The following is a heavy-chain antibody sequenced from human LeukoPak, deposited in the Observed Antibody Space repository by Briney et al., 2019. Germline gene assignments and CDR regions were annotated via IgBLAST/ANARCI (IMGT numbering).Heavy chain of an antibody. J-gene: IGHJ4*02. CDR3: ARVRSYGDSAY. D-gene: IGHD4-17*01. CDR1: GFTFSSFS. V-gene: IGHV3-48*04. CDR2: IASSSSSM. Sequence: PGGSLRLSCAASGFTFSSFSMNWIRQAPGKGLEWISYIASSSSSMYYADSVKGRFTISRDNAKNSLYLQMSSLTAEDTAVYYCARVRSYGDSAYWGQGTLVTVSS.